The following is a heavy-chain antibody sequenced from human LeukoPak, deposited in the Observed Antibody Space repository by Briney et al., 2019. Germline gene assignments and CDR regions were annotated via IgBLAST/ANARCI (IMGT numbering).Heavy chain of an antibody. CDR3: AREGKLRFLGDRRIDP. CDR1: SGPISSGDYY. V-gene: IGHV4-30-4*08. Sequence: PSQTLSLTCTVSSGPISSGDYYWSWIRQPPGKGLEWIGYIYYSGRIYYNPSLQSRVTISVDTTKNQFSLTLSSLTAADTAVYYCAREGKLRFLGDRRIDPWGQGTLVTVP. J-gene: IGHJ5*02. CDR2: IYYSGRI. D-gene: IGHD3-3*01.